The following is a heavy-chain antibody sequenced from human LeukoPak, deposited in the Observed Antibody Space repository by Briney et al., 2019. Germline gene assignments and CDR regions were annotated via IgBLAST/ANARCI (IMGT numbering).Heavy chain of an antibody. CDR3: AKLLGYFDWLQAFDI. V-gene: IGHV3-23*01. CDR2: ISGSGGST. J-gene: IGHJ3*02. CDR1: GFSFSSYA. Sequence: PGGSLRLSCAASGFSFSSYAMSWVRQAPGKGLEWVSAISGSGGSTYYADSVKGRFTISRDNSKNTLYLQMNSLRAEDTAVYYCAKLLGYFDWLQAFDIWGQGTMVTVSS. D-gene: IGHD3-9*01.